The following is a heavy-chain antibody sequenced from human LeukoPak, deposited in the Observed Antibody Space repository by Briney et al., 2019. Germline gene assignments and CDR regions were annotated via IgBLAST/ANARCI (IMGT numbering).Heavy chain of an antibody. CDR3: GRGMRDYYGLDY. V-gene: IGHV3-48*01. CDR1: GFTFSGYS. J-gene: IGHJ4*02. D-gene: IGHD3-10*01. Sequence: GGSLRLSCAASGFTFSGYSMNWVRQAPGKGLEWVSYISKSGSTIYYADSVKGRFTISRDNAKNSLYLQMNSLTVEDTAVYYCGRGMRDYYGLDYWGQGILVTVSS. CDR2: ISKSGSTI.